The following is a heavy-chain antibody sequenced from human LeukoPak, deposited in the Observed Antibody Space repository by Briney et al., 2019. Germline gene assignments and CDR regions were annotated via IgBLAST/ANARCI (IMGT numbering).Heavy chain of an antibody. CDR1: GGSISGYY. V-gene: IGHV4-59*01. J-gene: IGHJ5*02. CDR2: IYNTGST. CDR3: ARSPYDYGDYTTLNWFDP. D-gene: IGHD4-17*01. Sequence: SETLSLTCTVSGGSISGYYWTWIRQPPGKGLEWIGYIYNTGSTNYNPSLKSRVTISLDTSKKHFSLKLSSVAAADTAVYYCARSPYDYGDYTTLNWFDPWGQGTLVTVSS.